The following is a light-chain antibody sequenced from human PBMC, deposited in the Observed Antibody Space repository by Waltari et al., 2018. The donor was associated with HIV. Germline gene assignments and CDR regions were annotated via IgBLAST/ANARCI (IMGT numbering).Light chain of an antibody. CDR2: LGS. Sequence: IMMTQSPLSLPVTPGEPASISCRSSQSLLHDNGDKYLDWYLQKPGQSPQLLIYLGSNRASGVPDRFSGSGSDTDFTLKISRVEAEDVGVYYCMQALQPPWTFGQGTKVEIK. V-gene: IGKV2-28*01. J-gene: IGKJ1*01. CDR1: QSLLHDNGDKY. CDR3: MQALQPPWT.